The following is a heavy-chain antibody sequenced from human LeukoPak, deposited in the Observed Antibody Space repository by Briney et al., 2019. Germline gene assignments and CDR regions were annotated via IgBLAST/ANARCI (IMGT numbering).Heavy chain of an antibody. Sequence: SGPTLVKPTQTLTLTCTCSGFSVSTNGLGVGWIRNPPGKALKCLALIHWDDEKRYNSSLKNRLTIAKDDSKNEVVLTMTNMDTVDTATYFCAHSGMMVVAPFDHWGHGILVTVSS. V-gene: IGHV2-5*02. CDR1: GFSVSTNGLG. CDR2: IHWDDEK. D-gene: IGHD3-22*01. J-gene: IGHJ4*01. CDR3: AHSGMMVVAPFDH.